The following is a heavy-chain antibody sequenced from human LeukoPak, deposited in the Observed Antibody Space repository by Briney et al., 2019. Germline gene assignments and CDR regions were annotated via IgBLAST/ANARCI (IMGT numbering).Heavy chain of an antibody. J-gene: IGHJ4*02. D-gene: IGHD3-16*01. Sequence: GESLKISCKGSGYTFTSYWIGWVRQMPGKGLEWMGIIYPDDSDNSLSFQGRVSISADKSISTAYLQWSSLKASDTAMYYCARRKIGGFDYWGQGTLVTVSS. V-gene: IGHV5-51*01. CDR2: IYPDDSD. CDR1: GYTFTSYW. CDR3: ARRKIGGFDY.